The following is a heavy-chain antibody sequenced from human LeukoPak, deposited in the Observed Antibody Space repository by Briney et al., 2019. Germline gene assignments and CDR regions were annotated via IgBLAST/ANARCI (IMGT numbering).Heavy chain of an antibody. J-gene: IGHJ4*02. CDR3: ARDPWDYGDYGPFDY. CDR1: GGSISSSNW. D-gene: IGHD4-17*01. Sequence: SETLSLTCAVSGGSISSSNWWSWVRPPPGKGLEWIGEIYHSGSTNYNPSLKSRVTISVDTSKNQFSLKLSSVTAADTAVYYCARDPWDYGDYGPFDYWGQGTLVTVSS. CDR2: IYHSGST. V-gene: IGHV4-4*02.